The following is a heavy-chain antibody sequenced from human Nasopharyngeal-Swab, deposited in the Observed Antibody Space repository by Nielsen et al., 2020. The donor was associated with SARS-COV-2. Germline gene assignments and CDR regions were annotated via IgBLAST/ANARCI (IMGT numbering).Heavy chain of an antibody. CDR2: IIPIFGTA. J-gene: IGHJ5*02. V-gene: IGHV1-69*06. D-gene: IGHD1-26*01. CDR3: PRDRIVGATSAFDP. Sequence: WVRQARGRGLEWMGGIIPIFGTANYAQKFQGRVTITADKSTSTAYMELSSLRSEDTAVYYLPRDRIVGATSAFDPWGQGTLVTVSS.